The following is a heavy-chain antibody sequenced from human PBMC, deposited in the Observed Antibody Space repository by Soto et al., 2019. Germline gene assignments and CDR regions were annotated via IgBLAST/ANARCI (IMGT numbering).Heavy chain of an antibody. J-gene: IGHJ4*02. CDR3: ARDLSSGYDSYYSDY. V-gene: IGHV4-38-2*02. CDR1: GYLISSGYY. D-gene: IGHD3-22*01. CDR2: IDYSRRT. Sequence: SETLALTCSVSGYLISSGYYWGWVRQTPGKGLEWLGSIDYSRRTYKNPSLKSRVSASVDLSKNQFSLNLRSVTAADTAVYFCARDLSSGYDSYYSDYWGQGTLVTVSS.